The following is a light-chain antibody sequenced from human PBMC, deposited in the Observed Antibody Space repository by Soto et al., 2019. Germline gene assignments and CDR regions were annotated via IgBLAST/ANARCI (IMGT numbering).Light chain of an antibody. J-gene: IGLJ1*01. CDR3: SSYTSSNYI. CDR2: GNS. Sequence: QSVLTQPPSVSGAPGQRVTISCTGSSSNIGAGYDVHWYQQFPGTAPKLLIYGNSNRPSGVPDRFSGSKSGTSASLAITGLQAEDEADYYCSSYTSSNYIFGTGTKVTVL. CDR1: SSNIGAGYD. V-gene: IGLV1-40*01.